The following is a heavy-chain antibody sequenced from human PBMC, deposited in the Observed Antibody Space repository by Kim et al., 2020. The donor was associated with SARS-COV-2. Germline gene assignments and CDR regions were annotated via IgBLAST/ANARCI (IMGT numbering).Heavy chain of an antibody. Sequence: GGSLRLYCAASGFTFSSYGMHWVRQAPGKGLEWVAVISYDGSNKYYADSVKGRFTISRDNSKNTLYLQMNSLRAEDTAVYYCAKESGSGSYYAWTYYYYGMDVWGQGTTATVSS. CDR3: AKESGSGSYYAWTYYYYGMDV. CDR1: GFTFSSYG. CDR2: ISYDGSNK. D-gene: IGHD3-10*01. J-gene: IGHJ6*02. V-gene: IGHV3-30*18.